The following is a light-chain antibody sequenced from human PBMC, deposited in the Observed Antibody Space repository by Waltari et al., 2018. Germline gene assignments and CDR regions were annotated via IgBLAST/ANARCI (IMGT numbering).Light chain of an antibody. CDR3: QQYIDWPLT. CDR2: RAS. J-gene: IGKJ4*01. V-gene: IGKV3-15*01. Sequence: EIVMTQSPATLSVSPGERVTPSCRASQSVISSLAWYQQKPGQAPKVLIYRASTRATGIPARFSGSGSGTEFTLTISSLQSEDFAVYYCQQYIDWPLTFGGGTKVEIK. CDR1: QSVISS.